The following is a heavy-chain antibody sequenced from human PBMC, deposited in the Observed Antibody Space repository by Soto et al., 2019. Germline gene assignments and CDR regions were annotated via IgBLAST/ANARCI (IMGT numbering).Heavy chain of an antibody. J-gene: IGHJ4*02. V-gene: IGHV3-23*01. CDR1: GFTFSSYA. CDR2: ISGTGGST. D-gene: IGHD3-22*01. Sequence: GGSLRLSCAASGFTFSSYAMSWVRQTPGKGLEWVSTISGTGGSTYYPDSVKGRFTIPRDNSKNTVYLQMNSLRAEDAAVYYCAKEMTSGYYLFDYWGQGTLVTVSS. CDR3: AKEMTSGYYLFDY.